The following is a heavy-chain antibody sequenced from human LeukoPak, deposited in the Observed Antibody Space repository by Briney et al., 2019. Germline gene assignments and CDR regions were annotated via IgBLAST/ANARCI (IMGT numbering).Heavy chain of an antibody. CDR2: ITDNSDYL. D-gene: IGHD3-22*01. CDR3: SRSAYYDGSGNYYDY. Sequence: GGSLRLSCAASGFTFSSYSMNWVRQAPGKGLEWVSGITDNSDYLYYADSMKGRFTISRGNAKSTLYLQMNGLRAEDTAVYYCSRSAYYDGSGNYYDYWGQGTLVTVSS. CDR1: GFTFSSYS. J-gene: IGHJ4*02. V-gene: IGHV3-21*01.